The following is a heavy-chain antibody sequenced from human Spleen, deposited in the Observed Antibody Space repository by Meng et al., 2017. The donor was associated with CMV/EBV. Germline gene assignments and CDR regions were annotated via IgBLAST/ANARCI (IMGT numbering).Heavy chain of an antibody. CDR1: GGTFSSYG. CDR3: ARGTTLRGVISYLDY. V-gene: IGHV1-69*05. J-gene: IGHJ4*02. CDR2: LIPMFATP. D-gene: IGHD3-10*01. Sequence: YGGTFSSYGLTWVRQAPGKGLEWVGGLIPMFATPNSAQKFQGRVTITTDESTTTAYMELTGLRSDDTAVYYCARGTTLRGVISYLDYWGQGTLVTVSS.